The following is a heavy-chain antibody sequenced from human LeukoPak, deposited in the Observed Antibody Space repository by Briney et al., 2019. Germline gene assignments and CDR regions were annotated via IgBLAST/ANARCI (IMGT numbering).Heavy chain of an antibody. Sequence: GGSLRLSCAASGFTFSSYWMSWVRQAPGKGLEWVANIKQDGSEKYYVDSVKGRFTISRDNAKNSLYLQMNSLRAEDTAVYYCARDPSYRGFDAFDIWGQGTMVTVSS. CDR3: ARDPSYRGFDAFDI. V-gene: IGHV3-7*01. CDR2: IKQDGSEK. D-gene: IGHD1-26*01. CDR1: GFTFSSYW. J-gene: IGHJ3*02.